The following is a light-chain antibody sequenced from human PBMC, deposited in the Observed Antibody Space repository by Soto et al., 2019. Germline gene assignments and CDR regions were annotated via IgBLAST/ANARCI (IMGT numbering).Light chain of an antibody. CDR3: SSYTSSSPYV. Sequence: QSALTQPASVSGSPGQSITISCTGTSSDVGGYNYVSWYQQYPGKAPKLMIYDVTKRPSGVSNRFSGSKSGNTASLTISGVQAEGEADYYCSSYTSSSPYVFGTGTKLTVL. V-gene: IGLV2-14*01. J-gene: IGLJ1*01. CDR1: SSDVGGYNY. CDR2: DVT.